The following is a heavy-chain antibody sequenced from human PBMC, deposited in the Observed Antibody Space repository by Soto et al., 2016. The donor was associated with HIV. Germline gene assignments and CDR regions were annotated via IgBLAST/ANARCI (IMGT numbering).Heavy chain of an antibody. V-gene: IGHV1-8*03. D-gene: IGHD3-10*01. CDR2: MDPNSGDT. Sequence: QVQLAQSGAEVKEPGASVKVSCKASGYTFTSYHINWVRQATGQGLEWVGWMDPNSGDTAYAQNFQDRITITRNTSLSTVYMELSSLRSEDMGVYYCARGRRTMVRGATTEFDPWGQGTLVTVSS. J-gene: IGHJ5*02. CDR1: GYTFTSYH. CDR3: ARGRRTMVRGATTEFDP.